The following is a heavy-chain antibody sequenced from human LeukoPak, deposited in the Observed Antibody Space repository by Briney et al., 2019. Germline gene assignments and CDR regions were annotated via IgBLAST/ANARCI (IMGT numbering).Heavy chain of an antibody. Sequence: PGGSLRLSCAASGFTFSSYGMSWVRQAPGKGLEWVSAISGSGGSTYYADSVKGRFTISRDNSKNTLYLQMNSLRAEDTAVYYCAKSPYDSSGYYYLDYFDYWGQGTLVTVSS. V-gene: IGHV3-23*01. CDR3: AKSPYDSSGYYYLDYFDY. J-gene: IGHJ4*02. D-gene: IGHD3-22*01. CDR1: GFTFSSYG. CDR2: ISGSGGST.